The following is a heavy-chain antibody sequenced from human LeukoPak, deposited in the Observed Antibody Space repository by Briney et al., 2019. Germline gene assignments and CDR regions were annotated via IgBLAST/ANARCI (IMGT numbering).Heavy chain of an antibody. CDR1: GFTFSSSG. D-gene: IGHD3-22*01. Sequence: GRSLRLSCAASGFTFSSSGMHWVRQAPGKGLEWVAVISYDGSNKYYADSVKGRFTISRDNSKNTLYLQMNSLRAEDTAVYYCAKDPSCDSSGYVVDYWGQGTLVTVSS. J-gene: IGHJ4*02. CDR3: AKDPSCDSSGYVVDY. V-gene: IGHV3-30*18. CDR2: ISYDGSNK.